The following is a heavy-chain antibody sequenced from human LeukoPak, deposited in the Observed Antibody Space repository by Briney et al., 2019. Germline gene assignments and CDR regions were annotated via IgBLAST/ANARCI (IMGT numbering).Heavy chain of an antibody. V-gene: IGHV4-30-2*01. CDR2: IYHSGST. CDR3: ARASNTVTTKYFDY. Sequence: SQTLSLTCAVPGGSISSGGYSWSWIRQPPGKGLEWIGYIYHSGSTYYNPSLKSRVTISVDRSKNQFSLKLSSVTAADTAVYYCARASNTVTTKYFDYWGQGTLVTVSS. J-gene: IGHJ4*02. D-gene: IGHD4-17*01. CDR1: GGSISSGGYS.